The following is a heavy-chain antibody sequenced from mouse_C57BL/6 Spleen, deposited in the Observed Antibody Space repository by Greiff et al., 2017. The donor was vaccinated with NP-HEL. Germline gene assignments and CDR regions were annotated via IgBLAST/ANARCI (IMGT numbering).Heavy chain of an antibody. CDR2: ISDGGSYT. D-gene: IGHD4-1*01. V-gene: IGHV5-4*03. CDR3: ARVGGTSYAMDY. J-gene: IGHJ4*01. Sequence: EVKLMESGGGLVKPGGSLKLSCAASGFTFSSYAMSWVRQTPGKRLEWVATISDGGSYTYYPDNVKGRFTISRDNAKNNLYLQMSHLKSEDTAMYYCARVGGTSYAMDYWGQGTSVTVSS. CDR1: GFTFSSYA.